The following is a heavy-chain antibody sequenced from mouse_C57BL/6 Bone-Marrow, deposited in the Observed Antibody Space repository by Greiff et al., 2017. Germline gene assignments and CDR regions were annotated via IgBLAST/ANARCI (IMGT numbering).Heavy chain of an antibody. D-gene: IGHD2-3*01. CDR2: ISSGGDYI. J-gene: IGHJ4*01. CDR1: GFTFSSYA. Sequence: EVTLVESGEGLVKPGGSLKLSCAASGFTFSSYAMSWVRQTPEKRLEWVAYISSGGDYIYYADTVKGRLTIPRDNYRNAQCLQMSSLESEYTAMYYCTRDGGDGSMDYWGKGTSVTVSS. V-gene: IGHV5-9-1*02. CDR3: TRDGGDGSMDY.